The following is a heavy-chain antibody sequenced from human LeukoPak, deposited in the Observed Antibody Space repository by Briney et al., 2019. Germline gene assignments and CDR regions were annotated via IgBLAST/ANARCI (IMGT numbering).Heavy chain of an antibody. V-gene: IGHV4-59*08. CDR1: GGSINYY. Sequence: SETLSLTCTVSGGSINYYWSWIRQPPGKGLEWIGYIYYNGSTSYSPSLKSRLTMSVDTSKNQFSLKLSSVTAADSTVYYCVRIYCTSTNCYGDSYYGMDVWGQGTTVTVSS. CDR3: VRIYCTSTNCYGDSYYGMDV. D-gene: IGHD2-2*01. CDR2: IYYNGST. J-gene: IGHJ6*02.